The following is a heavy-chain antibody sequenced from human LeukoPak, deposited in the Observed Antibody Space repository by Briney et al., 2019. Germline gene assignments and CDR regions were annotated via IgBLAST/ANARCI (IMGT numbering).Heavy chain of an antibody. CDR1: GGSFSGYY. Sequence: SETLSLTCAVYGGSFSGYYWSWIRQPPGKGLEWIGEINHSGSTNYNPSLKSRVTISVDTSKNQFSLKLSSVTAADTAVYYCARERRRFGGSYLGYWGQGTLVTVSS. CDR3: ARERRRFGGSYLGY. D-gene: IGHD1-26*01. J-gene: IGHJ4*02. CDR2: INHSGST. V-gene: IGHV4-34*01.